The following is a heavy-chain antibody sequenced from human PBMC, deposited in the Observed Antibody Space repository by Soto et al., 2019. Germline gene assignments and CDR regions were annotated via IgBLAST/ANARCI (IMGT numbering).Heavy chain of an antibody. CDR1: GGSISSSNW. D-gene: IGHD2-2*01. CDR2: IYHSGST. Sequence: QVQLQESGPGLVKPSGTLSLTCAVSGGSISSSNWWSWVRQPPGKGLEWIGEIYHSGSTNYNPSPXXRXXISVDKSKNQFSLKLSSVTAADTAVYYCARVVGGYSYGMDVWGQGTTVTVSS. J-gene: IGHJ6*02. CDR3: ARVVGGYSYGMDV. V-gene: IGHV4-4*02.